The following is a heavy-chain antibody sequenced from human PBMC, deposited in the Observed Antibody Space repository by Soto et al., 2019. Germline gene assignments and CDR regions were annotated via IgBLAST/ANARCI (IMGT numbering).Heavy chain of an antibody. CDR3: ARGPPGYYDILTGYYRWQAFDI. Sequence: GGSLRLSCAASGFTFSSYDMHWVRQATGKGLEWVSAIGTAGDTYYPGSVKGRFTISRENAKNSLYLQMNSLRAGDTAVYYCARGPPGYYDILTGYYRWQAFDIWGQGTMVTVSS. CDR2: IGTAGDT. V-gene: IGHV3-13*01. CDR1: GFTFSSYD. D-gene: IGHD3-9*01. J-gene: IGHJ3*02.